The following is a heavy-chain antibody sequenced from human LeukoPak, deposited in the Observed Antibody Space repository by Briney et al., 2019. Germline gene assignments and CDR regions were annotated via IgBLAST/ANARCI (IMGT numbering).Heavy chain of an antibody. V-gene: IGHV3-30*01. Sequence: GGSLTLPCAASGFTFSSYAMHWLRQARGKAREGVAVISYDGSNKYYADSVKGRFTISRDNSKNTLYLQMNSLRAEDTAVYYCAREAGSDYYYMDVWGKGTTVTVSS. CDR3: AREAGSDYYYMDV. D-gene: IGHD6-13*01. CDR1: GFTFSSYA. CDR2: ISYDGSNK. J-gene: IGHJ6*03.